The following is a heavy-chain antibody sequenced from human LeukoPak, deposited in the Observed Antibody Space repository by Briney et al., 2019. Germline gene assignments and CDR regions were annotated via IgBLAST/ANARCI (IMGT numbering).Heavy chain of an antibody. CDR3: AKVAHPTVRGYFDY. D-gene: IGHD4-11*01. Sequence: GGSLRLSCAASGFTFSSYAMSWVRQAPGKGLEWVSAITGSGGSTFYADSVKGRFTISRDNSKNTLYLQMNSLRAEDTAVYYCAKVAHPTVRGYFDYWGQGTLVTVSS. CDR2: ITGSGGST. V-gene: IGHV3-23*01. CDR1: GFTFSSYA. J-gene: IGHJ4*02.